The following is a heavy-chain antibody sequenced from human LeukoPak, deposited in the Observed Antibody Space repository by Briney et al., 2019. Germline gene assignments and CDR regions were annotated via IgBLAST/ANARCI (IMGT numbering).Heavy chain of an antibody. Sequence: PSETLSPTCTVSGGSISSYYWNWIRQPPGKGLEWIGYIYYSGSTDYNPSLKSRVSMSVDTSKNQFSLKLSSVTATDTAVYYCARQRLLWFGESNSGFDYWGQGTLVTVSS. D-gene: IGHD3-10*01. CDR1: GGSISSYY. CDR3: ARQRLLWFGESNSGFDY. J-gene: IGHJ4*02. CDR2: IYYSGST. V-gene: IGHV4-59*08.